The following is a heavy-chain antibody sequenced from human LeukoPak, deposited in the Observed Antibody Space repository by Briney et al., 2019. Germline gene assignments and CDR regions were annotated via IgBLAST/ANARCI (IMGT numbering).Heavy chain of an antibody. J-gene: IGHJ4*02. CDR2: ISGSGTST. V-gene: IGHV3-23*01. D-gene: IGHD3-10*01. CDR3: AKGGSGSYYKTYYFDY. Sequence: GGSLRLSCAASGFTFGSYAMSWVRQAPGRGPEWVSGISGSGTSTYYADSVKGRFTISRDNSKNTLYLQTNSLRAEDTAIYYCAKGGSGSYYKTYYFDYWGQGTQVTVSS. CDR1: GFTFGSYA.